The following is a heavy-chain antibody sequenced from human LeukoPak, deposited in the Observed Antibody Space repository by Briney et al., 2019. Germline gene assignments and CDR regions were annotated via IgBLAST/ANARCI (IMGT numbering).Heavy chain of an antibody. CDR3: AKGYSFGCCNYYYMDA. J-gene: IGHJ6*03. CDR1: EFTFRSYA. D-gene: IGHD5-18*01. CDR2: ISGSGATT. V-gene: IGHV3-23*01. Sequence: GGSLRLSCAASEFTFRSYAMSWVRQAPGKGLEWVSAISGSGATTYSADSVKGRFTISRDNSKNTLYLQVNSLRAEDTAVYYCAKGYSFGCCNYYYMDAWGKGTTVTVSS.